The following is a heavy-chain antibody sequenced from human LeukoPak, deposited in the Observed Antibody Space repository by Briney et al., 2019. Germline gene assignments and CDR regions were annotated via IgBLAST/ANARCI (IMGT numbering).Heavy chain of an antibody. D-gene: IGHD3-16*01. CDR1: GYSVSSGYY. Sequence: SETLSLTCTVSGYSVSSGYYWGWIRQPPGKGLEWIGYFHNSGTSTYNPSLKSRVTISADTSKNQFSLKLNSLTTADTAVYYCTRGAGWLIDYWGQGILVTVSS. V-gene: IGHV4-38-2*02. CDR2: FHNSGTS. CDR3: TRGAGWLIDY. J-gene: IGHJ4*02.